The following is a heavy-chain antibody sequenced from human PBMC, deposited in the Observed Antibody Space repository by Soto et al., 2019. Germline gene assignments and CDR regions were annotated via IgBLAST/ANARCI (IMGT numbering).Heavy chain of an antibody. CDR1: GYAFTTYG. CDR2: ISAHNGNT. V-gene: IGHV1-18*01. CDR3: ARGRYGDY. J-gene: IGHJ4*02. Sequence: QVHLVQSGAEVKKPGASVKVSCQASGYAFTTYGITWVRQAPGQGLEWMGWISAHNGNTNYAQKLQGRVTVTRDTTQSPAHMELESLRSYRTAVYYCARGRYGDYWGQGALVTVSS. D-gene: IGHD1-1*01.